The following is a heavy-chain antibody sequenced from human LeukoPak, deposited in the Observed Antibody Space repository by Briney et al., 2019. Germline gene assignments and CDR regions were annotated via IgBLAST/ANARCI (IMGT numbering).Heavy chain of an antibody. CDR3: ARAGEAGTPYNWFDP. D-gene: IGHD6-19*01. V-gene: IGHV4-4*02. CDR1: GGSISSSNW. J-gene: IGHJ5*02. CDR2: IYHSGST. Sequence: SRTLSLTCAVSGGSISSSNWWSWVRQPPGKGLEWIGEIYHSGSTNYNPSLKSRVTISVDKSKNQFSLKLSSVTAADTAVYYCARAGEAGTPYNWFDPWGQGTLVTVSS.